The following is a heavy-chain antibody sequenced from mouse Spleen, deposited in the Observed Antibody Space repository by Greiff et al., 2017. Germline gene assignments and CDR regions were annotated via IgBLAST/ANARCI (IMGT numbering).Heavy chain of an antibody. CDR2: IYPGDGDT. J-gene: IGHJ2*02. CDR1: GYAFSSSW. V-gene: IGHV1-82*01. CDR3: ARTPPNWVFDY. D-gene: IGHD4-1*01. Sequence: QVQLQQSGPELVKPGASVKISCKASGYAFSSSWMNWVKQRPGKGLEWIGRIYPGDGDTNYNGKFKGKATLTADKSSSTAYMQLSSLTSEDSAVCFCARTPPNWVFDYWGQGTSLTVSS.